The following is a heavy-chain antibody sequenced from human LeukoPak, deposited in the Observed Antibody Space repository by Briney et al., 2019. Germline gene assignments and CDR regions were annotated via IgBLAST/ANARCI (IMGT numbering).Heavy chain of an antibody. J-gene: IGHJ4*02. CDR1: GFTFSSYY. CDR3: AKAGASHTAMDFLFDY. Sequence: GRSLGLSCAASGFTFSSYYMHWVRQAPGKGLEWVAVISFDGSRKYYADSVKGRFTISRDNSMNTLYLQMSSLRVEDTAIYYCAKAGASHTAMDFLFDYWGQGTLVTVSS. CDR2: ISFDGSRK. V-gene: IGHV3-30*18. D-gene: IGHD5-18*01.